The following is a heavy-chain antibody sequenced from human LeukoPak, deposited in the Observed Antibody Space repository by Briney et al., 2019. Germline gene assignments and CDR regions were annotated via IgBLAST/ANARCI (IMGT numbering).Heavy chain of an antibody. CDR2: INPNSGGT. J-gene: IGHJ1*01. CDR1: GYTFTGYY. Sequence: ASVKVSCKASGYTFTGYYMHWVRQAPGQGLEWMGWINPNSGGTNYAQKFQGRVTMTRDTSISTAYMELSRLRSDDTAVYYCARGDSSGWYDLSFQHWGQGTLVTVPS. V-gene: IGHV1-2*02. CDR3: ARGDSSGWYDLSFQH. D-gene: IGHD6-19*01.